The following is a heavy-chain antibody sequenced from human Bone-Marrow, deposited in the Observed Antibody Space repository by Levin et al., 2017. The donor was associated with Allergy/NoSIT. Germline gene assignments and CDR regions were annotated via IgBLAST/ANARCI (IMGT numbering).Heavy chain of an antibody. J-gene: IGHJ4*02. D-gene: IGHD3-22*01. CDR1: GFTFSDAW. CDR2: IKTKFDGGTK. CDR3: TTADGDRSDFDD. V-gene: IGHV3-15*01. Sequence: GGSLRLSCAASGFTFSDAWMNWVRLAPGKGLEWVGRIKTKFDGGTKDYDAAAKGRFTISRDDSKNTVYLHMRSLKIEDTALYYCTTADGDRSDFDDWGQGTLVTVSS.